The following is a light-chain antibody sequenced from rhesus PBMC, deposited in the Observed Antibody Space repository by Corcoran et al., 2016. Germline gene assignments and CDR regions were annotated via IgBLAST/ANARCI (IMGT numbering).Light chain of an antibody. CDR1: QNLLHNNGNTS. J-gene: IGKJ1*01. V-gene: IGKV2-72*01. Sequence: EIVMTQTPLSLPITPGEPASISCRSSQNLLHNNGNTSLHWYLQKPGQSPQLLIYGVSTRASGVPDRFRGIGSGTDFTLKVSKVEAEDVRIYYCVHALAFPPTFGQGTKVEIK. CDR2: GVS. CDR3: VHALAFPPT.